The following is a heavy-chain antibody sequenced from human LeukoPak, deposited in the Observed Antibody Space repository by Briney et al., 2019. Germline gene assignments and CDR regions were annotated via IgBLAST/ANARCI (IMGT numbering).Heavy chain of an antibody. D-gene: IGHD5-18*01. Sequence: SETLSLTCTVSGGFISSYYWSWIRQPPGKGLEWIGYIYYSGSTNYNPSLKSRVTISVDTSKNQFSLKLSSVTAADTAVYYCARGWLPDTGYSYGFYYYYYGMDVWGQGTTVTVSS. CDR2: IYYSGST. CDR3: ARGWLPDTGYSYGFYYYYYGMDV. J-gene: IGHJ6*02. CDR1: GGFISSYY. V-gene: IGHV4-59*01.